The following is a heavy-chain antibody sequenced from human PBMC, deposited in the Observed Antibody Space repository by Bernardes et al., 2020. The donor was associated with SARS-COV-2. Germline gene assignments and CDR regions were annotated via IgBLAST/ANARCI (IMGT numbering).Heavy chain of an antibody. CDR2: IKQDGSEK. D-gene: IGHD3-3*01. Sequence: TMRLSCAAAGFTVSSYWMSWVRKAPGKGLEWVANIKQDGSEKYYVDSVKGRFTISRDNAKNSLYLQMNSLRAEDTAVYYCARDLRFLEWLLAVTPDYYGMDVWGQGTTVTVSS. CDR3: ARDLRFLEWLLAVTPDYYGMDV. J-gene: IGHJ6*02. V-gene: IGHV3-7*01. CDR1: GFTVSSYW.